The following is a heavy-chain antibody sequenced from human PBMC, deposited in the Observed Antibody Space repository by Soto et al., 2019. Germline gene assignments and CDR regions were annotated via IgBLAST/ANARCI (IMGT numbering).Heavy chain of an antibody. J-gene: IGHJ2*01. CDR1: GFTFSSYA. CDR3: ARPLWRDDYNWGYFDL. CDR2: ISYDGSNK. Sequence: QVQLVESGGGVVQPGRSLRLSCAASGFTFSSYAVHRVRQAPVKGLEWVAVISYDGSNKYYPDSVKGRFTISRDNSKNTLYLQMNSLRAEDTAVYYCARPLWRDDYNWGYFDLWGRGTLVTVSS. D-gene: IGHD4-4*01. V-gene: IGHV3-30-3*01.